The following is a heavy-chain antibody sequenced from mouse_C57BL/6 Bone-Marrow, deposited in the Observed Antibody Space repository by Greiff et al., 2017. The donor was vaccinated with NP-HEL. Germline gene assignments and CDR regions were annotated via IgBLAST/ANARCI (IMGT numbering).Heavy chain of an antibody. V-gene: IGHV1-15*01. Sequence: QVQLQQSGAELVRPGASVTLSCKASGYTFTDYEMHWVKQTPVHGLEWIGAIDPETGGTAYNQKFKGKAILTADKSSSTAYMELRSLTSEDSAVEYCAREPVYAMDYWGQGTSVTVSS. CDR2: IDPETGGT. J-gene: IGHJ4*01. CDR3: AREPVYAMDY. CDR1: GYTFTDYE.